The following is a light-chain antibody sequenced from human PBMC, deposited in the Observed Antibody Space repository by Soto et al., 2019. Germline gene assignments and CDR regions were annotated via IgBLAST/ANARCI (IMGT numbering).Light chain of an antibody. Sequence: AIQLTQSPSSLSASVGDRVTITCRASQGVSSALAWYQQKPVKVPKLLIYHASSLESGVPSRFSGSGSGTDFTLTMSSLQAEDFATYFCQQFNSYPFTFGPGTKVDI. CDR3: QQFNSYPFT. CDR2: HAS. V-gene: IGKV1-13*02. CDR1: QGVSSA. J-gene: IGKJ3*01.